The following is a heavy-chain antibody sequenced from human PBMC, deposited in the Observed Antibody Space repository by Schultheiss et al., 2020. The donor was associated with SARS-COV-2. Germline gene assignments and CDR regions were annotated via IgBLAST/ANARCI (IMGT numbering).Heavy chain of an antibody. CDR2: IYYSGST. V-gene: IGHV4-61*08. J-gene: IGHJ4*02. CDR1: GGSISSGGYS. D-gene: IGHD4-11*01. CDR3: ARDPTGYFDY. Sequence: SETLSLTCAVSGGSISSGGYSWSWIRQPPGKGLEWIGYIYYSGSTNYNPSLKSRLTISVDTSKNQFSLKLSSVTAADTAVYYCARDPTGYFDYWGQGTLVTVSS.